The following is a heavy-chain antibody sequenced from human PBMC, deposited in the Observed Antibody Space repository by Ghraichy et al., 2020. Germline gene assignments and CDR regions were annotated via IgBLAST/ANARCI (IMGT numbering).Heavy chain of an antibody. V-gene: IGHV4-4*09. CDR2: IYTSGST. Sequence: SETLSLTCTVSGGSISSYYWSWIRQPPGKGLEWIGYIYTSGSTNYNPSLKSRVTVSVDTSKNQFSLKLSSVTAADTAVYYCARGRSNWSYFDYWGQGTLVTVSS. J-gene: IGHJ4*02. CDR1: GGSISSYY. CDR3: ARGRSNWSYFDY. D-gene: IGHD1-20*01.